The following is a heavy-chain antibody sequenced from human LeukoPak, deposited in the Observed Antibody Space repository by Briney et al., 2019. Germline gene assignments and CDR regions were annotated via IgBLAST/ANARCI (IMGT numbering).Heavy chain of an antibody. Sequence: SETLSLTCTVSGYSISSGYYWGWIRQPPRRVLEWIWSIYHSGSTYYNPSLKSRVTISIDTSKNQFSLELSSVTAADTAVYYCARGTPYDYGGNAPFDYWGQGTLVTVSS. D-gene: IGHD4-23*01. V-gene: IGHV4-38-2*02. J-gene: IGHJ4*02. CDR2: IYHSGST. CDR1: GYSISSGYY. CDR3: ARGTPYDYGGNAPFDY.